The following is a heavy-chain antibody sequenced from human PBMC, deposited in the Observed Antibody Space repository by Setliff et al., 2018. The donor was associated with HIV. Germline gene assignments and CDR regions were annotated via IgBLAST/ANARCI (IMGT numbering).Heavy chain of an antibody. CDR3: ARDPHYFDRSGYYSYFYFDY. V-gene: IGHV4-34*01. CDR1: AGSFSGYY. J-gene: IGHJ4*02. D-gene: IGHD3-22*01. CDR2: INHSGST. Sequence: SETLSLTCAVYAGSFSGYYWSWIRQPSGKGLEWIGEINHSGSTNYNPSLKSRVTISVDTSKNQFSLKLSSVTAADTAVYYCARDPHYFDRSGYYSYFYFDYWGQGMLVTVSS.